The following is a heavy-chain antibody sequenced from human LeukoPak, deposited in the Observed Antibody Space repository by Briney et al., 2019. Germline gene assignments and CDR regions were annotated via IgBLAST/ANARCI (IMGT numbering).Heavy chain of an antibody. V-gene: IGHV3-9*01. CDR1: GFTFDDYA. Sequence: PGRSLRLSCAASGFTFDDYAMHWVRQAPGKGLEWVSGISWNSGSIGYADSVKGRFTISRDNAKNSLYLQMNSLRAEDTAVYYCANSRYDSSGYYGIIGYWGQGTLVTVSS. CDR2: ISWNSGSI. D-gene: IGHD3-22*01. CDR3: ANSRYDSSGYYGIIGY. J-gene: IGHJ4*02.